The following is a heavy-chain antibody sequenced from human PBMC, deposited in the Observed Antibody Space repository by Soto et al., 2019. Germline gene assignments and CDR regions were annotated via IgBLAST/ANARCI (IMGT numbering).Heavy chain of an antibody. J-gene: IGHJ5*02. V-gene: IGHV4-39*01. CDR2: IYYSGST. CDR3: ARRIAAAGTDNWFDP. Sequence: SETLSLTCTVSGGSISSSSYYWGWIRQPPGKGLEWIGSIYYSGSTYYNPSLKSRVTISVDTSKNQFSLKLSSVTAADTAVYYCARRIAAAGTDNWFDPWGQGTLVTVSS. D-gene: IGHD6-13*01. CDR1: GGSISSSSYY.